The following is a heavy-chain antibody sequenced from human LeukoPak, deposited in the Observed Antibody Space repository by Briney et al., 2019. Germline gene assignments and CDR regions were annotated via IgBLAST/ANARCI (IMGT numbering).Heavy chain of an antibody. J-gene: IGHJ6*02. CDR2: MNPNSGAT. CDR1: GYTFTSYD. CDR3: ATAPSPVLRYYSRTYYYGMDV. V-gene: IGHV1-8*01. D-gene: IGHD3-9*01. Sequence: ASVKVSCKASGYTFTSYDFNWLRQATGQGPEWMGWMNPNSGATGYAQKFQGRVTMTRSASINTAYMELSNLRSEDTAVYYCATAPSPVLRYYSRTYYYGMDVWGQGTTVTVSS.